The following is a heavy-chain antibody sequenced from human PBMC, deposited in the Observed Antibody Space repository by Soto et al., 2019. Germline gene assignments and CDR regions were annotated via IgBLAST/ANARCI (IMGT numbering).Heavy chain of an antibody. CDR3: ARQGLEAAAGTHYYYGMDV. CDR2: IYPGDSDT. D-gene: IGHD6-13*01. CDR1: GYSFTSYW. V-gene: IGHV5-51*01. J-gene: IGHJ6*02. Sequence: PGESLKISCKGSGYSFTSYWIGWVRQMPGKGLEWMGIIYPGDSDTRYSPSFQGQVTISADKSISTAYLQWSSLKASDTAMYYCARQGLEAAAGTHYYYGMDVWGQGTTVTVS.